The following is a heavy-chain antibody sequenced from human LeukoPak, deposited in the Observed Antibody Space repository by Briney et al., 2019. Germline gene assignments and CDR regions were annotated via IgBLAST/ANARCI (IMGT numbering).Heavy chain of an antibody. CDR2: IRQDGSEK. V-gene: IGHV3-7*03. D-gene: IGHD5-18*01. J-gene: IGHJ4*02. CDR3: ARSWIQVWSSHY. CDR1: GFTFSSYW. Sequence: GGSLRLSCAASGFTFSSYWMSWVRQAPGKGLEWVANIRQDGSEKYYVDSVKGRFTISRDNAKNSLYLQMNSLRAEDTAVYYCARSWIQVWSSHYWGQGTLVTVPS.